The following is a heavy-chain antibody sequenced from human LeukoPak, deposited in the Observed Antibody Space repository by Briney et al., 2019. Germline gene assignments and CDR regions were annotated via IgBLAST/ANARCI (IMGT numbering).Heavy chain of an antibody. Sequence: SETLSLTCAVYGGSFSGYYWSWIRQPPGKGLEWIGEINHSGSTNYNPSLKSRVTISVDTSKNQFSLKLSSVTAADTAVYYCARGPHGDSGYDYYYYYHGMDVWSQGTTVTVSS. D-gene: IGHD5-12*01. J-gene: IGHJ6*02. CDR2: INHSGST. CDR3: ARGPHGDSGYDYYYYYHGMDV. V-gene: IGHV4-34*01. CDR1: GGSFSGYY.